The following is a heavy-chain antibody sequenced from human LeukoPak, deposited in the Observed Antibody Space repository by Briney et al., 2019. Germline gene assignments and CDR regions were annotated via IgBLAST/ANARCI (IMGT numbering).Heavy chain of an antibody. CDR2: ISSSSSYV. CDR1: GFTFSSYN. D-gene: IGHD5-18*01. CDR3: ATGVGMCSYGLFDY. V-gene: IGHV3-21*01. J-gene: IGHJ4*02. Sequence: PGGSLRLSCAASGFTFSSYNMNWVRQAPGKGLEWVSSISSSSSYVYYADSVKGRFTISRDNAKNSLYLQMNSLRAEDTAVYYCATGVGMCSYGLFDYWGQGTLVTVSS.